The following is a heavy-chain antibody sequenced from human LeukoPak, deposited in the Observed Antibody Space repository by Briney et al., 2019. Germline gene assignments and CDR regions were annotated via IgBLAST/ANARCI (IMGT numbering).Heavy chain of an antibody. J-gene: IGHJ4*02. CDR2: IYPGDSDT. CDR1: GYTFTSHW. Sequence: GESLKISCQGSGYTFTSHWIGWVRQMPGKGLEWMGIIYPGDSDTKYSPSFRGQVTMSVDKSVSTAYLQWSSLKASDTATYYCVRLATLTTTDYWGQGTLVTVFS. V-gene: IGHV5-51*01. D-gene: IGHD2-15*01. CDR3: VRLATLTTTDY.